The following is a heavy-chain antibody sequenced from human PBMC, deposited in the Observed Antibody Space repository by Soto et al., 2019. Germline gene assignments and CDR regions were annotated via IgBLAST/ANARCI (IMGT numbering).Heavy chain of an antibody. V-gene: IGHV4-59*01. CDR2: IHNSGST. CDR1: GDSISGYH. J-gene: IGHJ4*02. CDR3: ARDPVDGYAFFDC. D-gene: IGHD5-12*01. Sequence: QVQLQESGPGLVKPSETLSLTCTVSGDSISGYHWNWIRQPPGKGVEWIGYIHNSGSTTYNSSLKRRFTMSIATAMKQSSPKLTSVTAADTGVYYGARDPVDGYAFFDCWGQGTLVTVSS.